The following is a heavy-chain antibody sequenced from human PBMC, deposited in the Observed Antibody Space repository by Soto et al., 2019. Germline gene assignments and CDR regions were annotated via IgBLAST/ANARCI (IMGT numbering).Heavy chain of an antibody. CDR1: GFTVGSDP. Sequence: GGSRRGAFAGSGFTVGSDPRSWVRQAPGKGLEWVSAISGSGGSTYYADSVKGRFTISRDNSKNTLYLQMNSLRAEDTAVYYCAKEFHDYYDSSGSPLDYWGQGT. V-gene: IGHV3-23*01. D-gene: IGHD3-22*01. CDR2: ISGSGGST. J-gene: IGHJ4*02. CDR3: AKEFHDYYDSSGSPLDY.